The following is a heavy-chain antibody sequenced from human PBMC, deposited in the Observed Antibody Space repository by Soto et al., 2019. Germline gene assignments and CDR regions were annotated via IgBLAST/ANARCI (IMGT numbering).Heavy chain of an antibody. J-gene: IGHJ4*03. CDR2: ISAYSGNT. CDR1: GYTYTSYD. D-gene: IGHD3-22*01. Sequence: ASVKVSCKASGYTYTSYDISWVRQAPGQGLEWMGWISAYSGNTNYAQKFQGRVTMTTDTYTSTAYLELRSLRSDDTAVFYCARWSSGLHFEIWGRGTLVTFFS. CDR3: ARWSSGLHFEI. V-gene: IGHV1-18*01.